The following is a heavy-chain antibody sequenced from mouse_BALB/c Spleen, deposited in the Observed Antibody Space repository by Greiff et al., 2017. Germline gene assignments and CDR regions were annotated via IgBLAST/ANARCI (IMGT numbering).Heavy chain of an antibody. V-gene: IGHV5-17*02. CDR2: IGRGSSST. Sequence: EVLLVESGGGLVQPGGSRKLSCAASGFTFSSFGMHWVRQAPVKGLEWVAYIGRGSSSTYYADTVKGRFTISRDNPTTTVFLQMNSLTSEDTAMYYCARGGEYAMDYWGQGTSVTVSA. J-gene: IGHJ4*01. CDR3: ARGGEYAMDY. CDR1: GFTFSSFG.